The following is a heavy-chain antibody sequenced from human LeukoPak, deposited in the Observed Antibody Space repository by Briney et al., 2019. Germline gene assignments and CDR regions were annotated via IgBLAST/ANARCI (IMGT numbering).Heavy chain of an antibody. CDR2: INHSGST. CDR1: GGSFSGYY. Sequence: SETLSLTCAVYGGSFSGYYWSWIRQPPGKGLEWIGEINHSGSTNYNPSLKSRVTISVDTSKNQFSLKLSSVTAADTAVYYCAGGLIAVAGFDYWGQGTLVTVSS. V-gene: IGHV4-34*01. CDR3: AGGLIAVAGFDY. D-gene: IGHD6-19*01. J-gene: IGHJ4*02.